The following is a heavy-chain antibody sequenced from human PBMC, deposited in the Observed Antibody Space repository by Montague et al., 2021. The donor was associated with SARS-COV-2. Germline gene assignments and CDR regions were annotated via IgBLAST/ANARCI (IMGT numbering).Heavy chain of an antibody. CDR3: AREGYRSGSFYIDY. V-gene: IGHV3-30*04. Sequence: SLRLSCAASRLPFNGYAMHWVRQAPGKGLEWLTFISHDVSNHRYADSVKGRFTISRDNSKNTLYQQMDSLRPEDTAVYYCAREGYRSGSFYIDYWGQGTLVTVSS. D-gene: IGHD1-26*01. CDR2: ISHDVSNH. CDR1: RLPFNGYA. J-gene: IGHJ4*01.